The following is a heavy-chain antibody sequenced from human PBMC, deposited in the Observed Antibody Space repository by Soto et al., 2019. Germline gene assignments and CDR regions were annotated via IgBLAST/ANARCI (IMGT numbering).Heavy chain of an antibody. J-gene: IGHJ4*02. Sequence: QITLKESGPTLVKPTQTLTLTCTFSGFSLSTSGVGVGWIRQPPGKALEWLALIYWDDDKRYSPSLKSRLTITKDTSKNQVVLTMTNMDPVDTATYHCALKGKVGATDYWGQGTLVTVSS. V-gene: IGHV2-5*02. D-gene: IGHD1-26*01. CDR2: IYWDDDK. CDR3: ALKGKVGATDY. CDR1: GFSLSTSGVG.